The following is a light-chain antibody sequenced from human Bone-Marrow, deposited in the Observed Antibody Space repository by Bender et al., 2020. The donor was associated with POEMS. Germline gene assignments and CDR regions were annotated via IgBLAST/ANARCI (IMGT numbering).Light chain of an antibody. Sequence: QSALTQPASVSGSPGQSITISCTGTTSDVGGYNYVSWYQQHPGKVPKLMIYDVNRRPSGVSNRFSGSKSGNTASLTITGLQAEDEGDYYCQSYDNSLGGWVFGGGTKLTVL. J-gene: IGLJ3*02. CDR2: DVN. CDR1: TSDVGGYNY. CDR3: QSYDNSLGGWV. V-gene: IGLV2-14*03.